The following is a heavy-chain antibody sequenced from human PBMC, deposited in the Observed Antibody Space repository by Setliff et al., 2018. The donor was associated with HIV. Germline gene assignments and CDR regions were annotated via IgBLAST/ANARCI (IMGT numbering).Heavy chain of an antibody. D-gene: IGHD5-12*01. CDR3: ARHLYGGYTGGFDY. CDR1: GGSISSNKYY. J-gene: IGHJ4*02. Sequence: SETLSLTCSVSGGSISSNKYYWSWIRQPPGKGLEWIGSIYYSGSTYYNPSLKSRVTISVDTSKNQFSLKLSSVTAADTAVYYCARHLYGGYTGGFDYWGQGTLVTVSS. V-gene: IGHV4-39*01. CDR2: IYYSGST.